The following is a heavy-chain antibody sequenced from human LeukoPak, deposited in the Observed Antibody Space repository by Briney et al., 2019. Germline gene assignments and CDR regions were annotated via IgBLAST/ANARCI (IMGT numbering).Heavy chain of an antibody. CDR2: ILVILGMT. J-gene: IGHJ4*02. CDR3: ATGQQQLVLEFDY. Sequence: SVKVSCKASGGTFSSYAITWVRQAPGQGLEWMGRILVILGMTNYAQKLQGRVTMTEDASTDTAYMELSSLRSEDTAVYYCATGQQQLVLEFDYWGQGTLVTVSS. D-gene: IGHD6-13*01. V-gene: IGHV1-69*04. CDR1: GGTFSSYA.